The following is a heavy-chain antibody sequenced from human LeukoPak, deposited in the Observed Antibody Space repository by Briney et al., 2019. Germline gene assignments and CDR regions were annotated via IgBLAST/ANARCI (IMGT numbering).Heavy chain of an antibody. CDR2: IYYSGST. J-gene: IGHJ4*02. CDR3: ASSFITTSDPLPFDY. V-gene: IGHV4-39*01. CDR1: GGSISSSSYY. D-gene: IGHD3-22*01. Sequence: SETLSLTCTVSGGSISSSSYYWGWIRQPPGKGLEWIGSIYYSGSTYYNPSLKSRVTISVDTSKNQFSLKLSSVTAADTAVYYCASSFITTSDPLPFDYWGQGTLVTVSS.